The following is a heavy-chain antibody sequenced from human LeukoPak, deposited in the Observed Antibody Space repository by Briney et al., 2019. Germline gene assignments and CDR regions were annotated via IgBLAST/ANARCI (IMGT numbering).Heavy chain of an antibody. CDR1: GFTFSSCA. D-gene: IGHD3-22*01. CDR2: ISGSGGIT. V-gene: IGHV3-23*01. J-gene: IGHJ4*02. CDR3: AKDPTDFDSSGQTYFDY. Sequence: GGSLRLSCAASGFTFSSCAMNWARQAPGKGLEWVSGISGSGGITHYADSVRGRFTISRDNSKNTLYLQMNSLRAEDTAVYYCAKDPTDFDSSGQTYFDYWGQGSLVTVSS.